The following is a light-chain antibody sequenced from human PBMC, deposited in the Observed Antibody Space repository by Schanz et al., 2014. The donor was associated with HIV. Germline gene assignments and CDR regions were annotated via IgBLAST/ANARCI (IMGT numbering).Light chain of an antibody. CDR3: QQYNDYPLT. V-gene: IGKV1-5*03. CDR2: KAS. J-gene: IGKJ3*01. Sequence: DIQMTQSPPTLSASVGDRVTITCRASQSITKSLAWYQQKPGKAPKLLIYKASNLESGVPPRFSGRGSGTEFTLTITSLQPDDFATYYCQQYNDYPLTFGPGTTVDIK. CDR1: QSITKS.